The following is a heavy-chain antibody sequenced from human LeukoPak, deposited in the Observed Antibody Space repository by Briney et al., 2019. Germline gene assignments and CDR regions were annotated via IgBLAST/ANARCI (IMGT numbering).Heavy chain of an antibody. Sequence: ASVKVSCKASGYTFTAYYIHWVRQAPGQGLEWMGWINPNSGGTNYAQKFQGRVTITRNTSISTAYMELSSLRSEDTAVYYCARVVKRWIQLWYGNNYYMDVWGKGTTVTVSS. J-gene: IGHJ6*03. CDR3: ARVVKRWIQLWYGNNYYMDV. CDR2: INPNSGGT. V-gene: IGHV1-2*02. CDR1: GYTFTAYY. D-gene: IGHD5-18*01.